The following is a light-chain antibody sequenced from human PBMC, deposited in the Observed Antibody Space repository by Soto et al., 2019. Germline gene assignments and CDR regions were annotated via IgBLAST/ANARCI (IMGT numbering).Light chain of an antibody. CDR2: GAS. V-gene: IGKV3-20*01. Sequence: EILLTQSPGSLSLSPGERSTLSGRASQSVSSSYLAWYQQKPGQAPRLLIYGASSRATGIPDRFSGSGSGTDFTLTISRLEPEDFAVYYCQQYGSSPGTFGQGTKVDIK. CDR1: QSVSSSY. CDR3: QQYGSSPGT. J-gene: IGKJ1*01.